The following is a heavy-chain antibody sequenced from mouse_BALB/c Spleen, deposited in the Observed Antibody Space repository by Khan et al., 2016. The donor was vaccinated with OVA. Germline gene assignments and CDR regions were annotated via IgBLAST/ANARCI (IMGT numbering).Heavy chain of an antibody. CDR2: INPSSGYT. J-gene: IGHJ3*01. CDR3: ARDGAYYRNDCWFAY. V-gene: IGHV1-4*01. D-gene: IGHD2-14*01. CDR1: GYTFTSYT. Sequence: QVRLQQSGAELARPGASVKMSCKASGYTFTSYTIHWIKQRPGQGLEWIGYINPSSGYTNYNQKFKDKATLTADKSSTTAYMQLSSLTSDDSAVYYCARDGAYYRNDCWFAYWGQGTLVTVSA.